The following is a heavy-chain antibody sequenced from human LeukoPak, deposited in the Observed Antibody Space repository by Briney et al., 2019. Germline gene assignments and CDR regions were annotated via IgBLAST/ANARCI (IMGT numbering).Heavy chain of an antibody. Sequence: LGGSLRLSCAASGFTVSSNYMSWVRQAPGKGLEWVSVIYSGGSTYYADSVKGRFTISRDNSKNTLYLQMNSLRAEDTAVYYCAREGSSGYYSYWGQGTLVTVSS. CDR3: AREGSSGYYSY. CDR1: GFTVSSNY. V-gene: IGHV3-66*01. CDR2: IYSGGST. J-gene: IGHJ4*02. D-gene: IGHD3-22*01.